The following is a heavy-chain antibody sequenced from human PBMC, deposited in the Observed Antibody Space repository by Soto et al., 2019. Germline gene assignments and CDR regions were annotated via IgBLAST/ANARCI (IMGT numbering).Heavy chain of an antibody. CDR3: ARGPTDYYDNSANYFLVY. D-gene: IGHD3-22*01. J-gene: IGHJ4*02. CDR2: ISTYNGNT. CDR1: GYTFITYG. V-gene: IGHV1-18*01. Sequence: QVQLVQSGAEVKKPGASVKVSCKASGYTFITYGVSWVRQAPGQGLDWLGWISTYNGNTRYAERLQGRVTMTTDTTTNTAYMELRNLRADDTAVYYCARGPTDYYDNSANYFLVYWGQGTLVTVSS.